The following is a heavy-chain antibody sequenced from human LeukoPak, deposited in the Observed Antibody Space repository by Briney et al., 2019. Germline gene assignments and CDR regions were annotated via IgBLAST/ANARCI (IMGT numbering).Heavy chain of an antibody. Sequence: KASETLSLTCAVYGGSFSGYYWSWIRQPPGKGLEWIGEINHSGSTNYNPSLKSRVTISVDTSKNQFSLKLSSVTAADTAVYYCARGPRGDAFDIWGQGTMVTVSS. J-gene: IGHJ3*02. V-gene: IGHV4-34*01. CDR1: GGSFSGYY. CDR2: INHSGST. CDR3: ARGPRGDAFDI. D-gene: IGHD6-6*01.